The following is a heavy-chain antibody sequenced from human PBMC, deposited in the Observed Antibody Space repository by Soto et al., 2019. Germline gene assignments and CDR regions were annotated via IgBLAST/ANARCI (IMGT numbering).Heavy chain of an antibody. CDR2: IYYSGST. CDR1: GGSISSGDYY. J-gene: IGHJ5*02. V-gene: IGHV4-30-4*01. CDR3: ARAGDYDPYNWFDP. D-gene: IGHD4-17*01. Sequence: SETLSLTCTVSGGSISSGDYYWSWIRQPPGKGLEWIGYIYYSGSTYYNPSLKSRVTISVDTSKNQFPLKLSSVTAADTAVYYCARAGDYDPYNWFDPWGQGTLVTVSS.